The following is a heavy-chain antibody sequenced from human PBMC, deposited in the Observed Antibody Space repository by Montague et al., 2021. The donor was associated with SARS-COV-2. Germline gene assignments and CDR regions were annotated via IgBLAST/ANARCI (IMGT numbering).Heavy chain of an antibody. CDR1: GGTISSYY. V-gene: IGHV4-59*13. J-gene: IGHJ4*01. D-gene: IGHD1-26*01. CDR2: IYYSGTT. Sequence: SETLSLTCTVSGGTISSYYWCWVRQAPGKGLEWICFIYYSGTTDYNSSLNSRVTLSVDTSKYQFRLELRPVTPADTAFYYCSRQRGPPTIAYYFDFWGHGTLVTVSS. CDR3: SRQRGPPTIAYYFDF.